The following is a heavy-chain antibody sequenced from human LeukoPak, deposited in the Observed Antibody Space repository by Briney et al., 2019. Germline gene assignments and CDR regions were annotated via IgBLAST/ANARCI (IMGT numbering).Heavy chain of an antibody. CDR1: GFIFSSYA. Sequence: GGSLRLSCAASGFIFSSYAMSWVRQAPGKGLEWVGRKPKTDGETTEYAAPVKGRFSISRDDSKNMLYLQMNSLKTEDTAVYYCITPLPYSAQGGQGTRVTVSS. J-gene: IGHJ4*02. D-gene: IGHD2-21*01. CDR2: KPKTDGETT. V-gene: IGHV3-15*01. CDR3: ITPLPYSAQ.